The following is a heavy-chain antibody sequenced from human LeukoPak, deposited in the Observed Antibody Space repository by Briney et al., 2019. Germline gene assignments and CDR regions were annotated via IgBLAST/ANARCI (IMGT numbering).Heavy chain of an antibody. CDR1: GLTFSTAW. D-gene: IGHD6-6*01. CDR2: ISSSSSYI. V-gene: IGHV3-21*01. J-gene: IGHJ4*02. CDR3: ARDGQLALFDY. Sequence: GGSLRLACATSGLTFSTAWMNWVRQAPGKGLEWVSSISSSSSYIYYADSVKGRFTISRDNAKNSLYLQMNSLRAEDTAVYYCARDGQLALFDYWGQGTLVTVSS.